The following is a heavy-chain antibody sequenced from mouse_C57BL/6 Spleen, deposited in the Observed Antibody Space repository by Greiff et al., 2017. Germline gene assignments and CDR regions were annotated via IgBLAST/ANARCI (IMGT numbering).Heavy chain of an antibody. J-gene: IGHJ4*01. Sequence: QVQLQQPGAELVKPGASVKLSCKASGYTFTSYWMQWVKKRPGQGLEWIGEIDPSDSYTNYNQKFKGKSTLTVDTSSSTAYMQLSSLTSEDSAVYYCARKGDFYYYGGYAMDYWGQGTSVTVSS. D-gene: IGHD1-1*01. V-gene: IGHV1-50*01. CDR2: IDPSDSYT. CDR3: ARKGDFYYYGGYAMDY. CDR1: GYTFTSYW.